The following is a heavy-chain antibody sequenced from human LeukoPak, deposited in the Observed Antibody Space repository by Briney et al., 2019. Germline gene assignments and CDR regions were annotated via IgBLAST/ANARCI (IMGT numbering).Heavy chain of an antibody. V-gene: IGHV4-34*01. Sequence: KPSETLSLTCAVYGGSFSGYYWSWIRQPPGKGLEWIGEINHSGSTNYNPSLKSRVTISVDTSKNQFSLKLSSVTAADTAVYYCARRPLWWCFDYWGQGTLVTVSS. CDR2: INHSGST. CDR1: GGSFSGYY. J-gene: IGHJ4*02. D-gene: IGHD2-21*01. CDR3: ARRPLWWCFDY.